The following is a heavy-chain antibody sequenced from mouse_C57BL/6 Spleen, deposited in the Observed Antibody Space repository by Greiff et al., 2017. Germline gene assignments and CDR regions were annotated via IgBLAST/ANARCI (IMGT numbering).Heavy chain of an antibody. D-gene: IGHD3-2*02. CDR3: ARGAAQARSYYDAMDY. CDR1: GYTFTSYW. CDR2: INPSNGGT. Sequence: QVQLQQPGTELVKPGASVKLSCKASGYTFTSYWMHWVKQRPGQGLEWIGNINPSNGGTNYNEKFKSKATLTVDKSSSTAYMQLSSLTSEDSAVDYCARGAAQARSYYDAMDYWGQGTSVTVSA. J-gene: IGHJ4*01. V-gene: IGHV1-53*01.